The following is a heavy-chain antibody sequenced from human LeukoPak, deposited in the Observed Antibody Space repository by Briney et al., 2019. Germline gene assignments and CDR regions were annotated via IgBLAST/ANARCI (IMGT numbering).Heavy chain of an antibody. CDR1: GYDFTTYW. CDR2: VHPVDSAT. CDR3: ARQDGNSKYYFDY. Sequence: GESLKISCKGSGYDFTTYWVAWVRHMPGKGLEWMGVVHPVDSATRYSPTFQGHVTLSVDKSISTAYLQWSSLKASDTAMYYCARQDGNSKYYFDYWGQGTLVTVSS. V-gene: IGHV5-51*01. J-gene: IGHJ4*02. D-gene: IGHD1-1*01.